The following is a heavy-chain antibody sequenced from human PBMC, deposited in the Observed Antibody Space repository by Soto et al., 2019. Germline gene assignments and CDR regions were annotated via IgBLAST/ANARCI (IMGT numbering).Heavy chain of an antibody. V-gene: IGHV3-13*01. CDR1: GFTFSSYD. CDR2: IGTAGDT. Sequence: GGSLRLSCAASGFTFSSYDMHWVRQATGKGLEWVSAIGTAGDTYYPGSVKGRFTISRENAKNSLYLQMNSLRAGDTAVYYCARSRSTTLLLPPYYMDVWGKGTTVTVSS. D-gene: IGHD3-22*01. CDR3: ARSRSTTLLLPPYYMDV. J-gene: IGHJ6*03.